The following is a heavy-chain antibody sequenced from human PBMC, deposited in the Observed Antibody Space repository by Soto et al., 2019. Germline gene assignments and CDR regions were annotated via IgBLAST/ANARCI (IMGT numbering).Heavy chain of an antibody. V-gene: IGHV4-39*01. CDR3: ARLGGYSGYDPFDP. CDR1: GGSISGSLYY. Sequence: QLQLQESGPGLVKHSETLSLTCTVSGGSISGSLYYWGWIRQPPGKGLEWIGSIFYGRSTYYNPSLKSRVTISVDTSKNQFSLKLSSVTAADTAVYYCARLGGYSGYDPFDPWGQGTLVTVSS. CDR2: IFYGRST. J-gene: IGHJ5*02. D-gene: IGHD5-12*01.